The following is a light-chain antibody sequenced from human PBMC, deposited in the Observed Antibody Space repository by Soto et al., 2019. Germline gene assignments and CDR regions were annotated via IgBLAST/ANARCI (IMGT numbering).Light chain of an antibody. Sequence: QPVLTQPPSVSGAPGQRVTIYCTGSSSNIGAGYDVHWYQQLPGTAPKLLIYGNSNRHSGVPDRFSGSKSGTSASLAITGLQAEDEADYYCQSYDSSLSGSVVFGGGTKLTVL. J-gene: IGLJ2*01. CDR2: GNS. CDR1: SSNIGAGYD. V-gene: IGLV1-40*01. CDR3: QSYDSSLSGSVV.